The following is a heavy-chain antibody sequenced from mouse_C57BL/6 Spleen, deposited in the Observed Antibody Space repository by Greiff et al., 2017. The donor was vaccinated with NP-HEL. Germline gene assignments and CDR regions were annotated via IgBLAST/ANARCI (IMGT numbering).Heavy chain of an antibody. J-gene: IGHJ1*03. V-gene: IGHV1-50*01. D-gene: IGHD1-1*01. Sequence: VQLQQSGAELVKPGASVKLSCKASGYTFTSYWMQWVKQRPGQGLEWIGEIDPSDSYTNYNQKFKGKATLTVDTSSSTAYMQLSSLTSEDSAVYYCARSGYYGSSDWYFDVWGTGTTVTVSS. CDR3: ARSGYYGSSDWYFDV. CDR2: IDPSDSYT. CDR1: GYTFTSYW.